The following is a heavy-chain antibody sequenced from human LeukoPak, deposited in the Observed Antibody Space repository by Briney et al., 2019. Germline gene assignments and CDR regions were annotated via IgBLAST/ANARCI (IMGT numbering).Heavy chain of an antibody. CDR2: IRQDGSAK. V-gene: IGHV3-7*01. J-gene: IGHJ4*02. CDR3: ARIDSRGSTWDY. Sequence: PGGSLRLSCAASGFTLSNHWMSWVRQAPGKGLEWVANIRQDGSAKYYGDSVEGRLTISRDNAKNSLYLQMNSLRAEDTAVYYCARIDSRGSTWDYWGQGTLVTVSS. CDR1: GFTLSNHW. D-gene: IGHD3-22*01.